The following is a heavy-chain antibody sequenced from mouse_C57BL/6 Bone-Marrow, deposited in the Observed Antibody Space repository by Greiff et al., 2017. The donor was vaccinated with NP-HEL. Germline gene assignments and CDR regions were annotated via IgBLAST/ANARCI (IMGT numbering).Heavy chain of an antibody. V-gene: IGHV1-61*01. D-gene: IGHD1-1*01. CDR2: IYPSDSET. CDR1: GYTFTSYW. Sequence: QVQLQQPGAELVRPGSSVKLSCKASGYTFTSYWMDWVKQRPGQGLEWIGNIYPSDSETHYNQKFKDKATLTVDKSSSTAYMQLSSLTSEDSAVYHCARTQLLRYLYYAMDDWGQGASVTVSS. J-gene: IGHJ4*01. CDR3: ARTQLLRYLYYAMDD.